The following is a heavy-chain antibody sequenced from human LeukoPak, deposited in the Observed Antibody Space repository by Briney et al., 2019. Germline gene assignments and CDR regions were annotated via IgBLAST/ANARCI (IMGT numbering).Heavy chain of an antibody. CDR2: ISGSGGST. CDR3: AKSASIFGVVNLDY. J-gene: IGHJ4*02. Sequence: GGSLRLSCAASGFTFSSYSMSWVRQAPGKGLEWVSAISGSGGSTYYADSVKGRFTISRDNSKNTLYLQMNSLRAEDTAVYYCAKSASIFGVVNLDYWGQGTLVTVSS. D-gene: IGHD3-3*01. V-gene: IGHV3-23*01. CDR1: GFTFSSYS.